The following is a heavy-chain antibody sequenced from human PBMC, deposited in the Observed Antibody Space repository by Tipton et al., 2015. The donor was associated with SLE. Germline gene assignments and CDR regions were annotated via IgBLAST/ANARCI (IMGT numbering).Heavy chain of an antibody. CDR2: IKSKNDGGAT. D-gene: IGHD6-19*01. J-gene: IGHJ4*02. CDR1: GFTFSDYY. V-gene: IGHV3-15*01. CDR3: TAGSAWDLNAGY. Sequence: QLVQSGGGLVKPGGSLRLSCAASGFTFSDYYMNWIRQAPGKGLEWVGRIKSKNDGGATGYAAPVKGRFIISRDDSKNTLDLQMDSLKIEDTAVYYCTAGSAWDLNAGYWGQGTLVTVSS.